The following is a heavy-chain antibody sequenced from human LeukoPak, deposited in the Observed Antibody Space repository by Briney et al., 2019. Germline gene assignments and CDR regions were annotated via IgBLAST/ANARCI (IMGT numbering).Heavy chain of an antibody. D-gene: IGHD3-22*01. Sequence: SVKVSCKASGGTFSSYAISWVRQAPGQGLEWMGGIIPIFGTANYAQKFQGRVTITADESTSTAYMELSSLRSEDTAVYYCAILIVYDSSGLNNLDYWGQGTLVTVSS. CDR2: IIPIFGTA. CDR3: AILIVYDSSGLNNLDY. V-gene: IGHV1-69*13. CDR1: GGTFSSYA. J-gene: IGHJ4*02.